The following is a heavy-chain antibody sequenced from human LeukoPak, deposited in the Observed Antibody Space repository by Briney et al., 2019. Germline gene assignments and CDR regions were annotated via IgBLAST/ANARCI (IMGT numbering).Heavy chain of an antibody. J-gene: IGHJ4*02. Sequence: PSETLSLTCTVSGGSISNYYWGWIRQPPGKGLEWIGSIYYSGSTYYNPSLKSRVTISVDTSKNQFSLKLSSVTAADTAMYYCARHGTLWFGELLPTYYFDYWGQGTLVTVSS. CDR1: GGSISNYY. D-gene: IGHD3-10*01. V-gene: IGHV4-39*01. CDR2: IYYSGST. CDR3: ARHGTLWFGELLPTYYFDY.